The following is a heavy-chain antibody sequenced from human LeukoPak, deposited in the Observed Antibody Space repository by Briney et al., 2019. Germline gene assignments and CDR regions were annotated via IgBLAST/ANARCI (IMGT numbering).Heavy chain of an antibody. J-gene: IGHJ4*02. D-gene: IGHD3-10*01. CDR2: IYPGDSDA. V-gene: IGHV5-51*01. CDR3: TRAELLWFGDPFDY. Sequence: GESLKISCKGSGYSFTNYWIGWVRQMPGKGLKWMGIIYPGDSDARYSPSFQGQVTISADKSISTAYLQWSSLKASDTAMYYCTRAELLWFGDPFDYWGQGTLVTVSS. CDR1: GYSFTNYW.